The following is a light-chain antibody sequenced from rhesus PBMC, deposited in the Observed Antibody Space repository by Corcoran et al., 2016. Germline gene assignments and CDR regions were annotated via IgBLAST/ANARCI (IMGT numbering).Light chain of an antibody. J-gene: IGKJ4*01. CDR3: QQYYTSPLT. Sequence: DIVMTQSPASLAVSLRERVTINCKSSQSLLYSSNNKNSLACYQQKPGQAPKLLIYWASTRESGVPNRFSGRWYGTDCTLTISGLQAEDVAVYYCQQYYTSPLTFGGGTKVEIK. CDR2: WAS. V-gene: IGKV4-1*01. CDR1: QSLLYSSNNKNS.